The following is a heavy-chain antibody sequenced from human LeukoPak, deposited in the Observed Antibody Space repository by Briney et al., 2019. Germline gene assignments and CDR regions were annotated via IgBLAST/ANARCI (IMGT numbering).Heavy chain of an antibody. CDR2: ISSSGST. D-gene: IGHD3-16*01. Sequence: SKTLSLTCTVSGDSFSSYHWSWLRQPPGKGLEWIGYISSSGSTSYNPSLETRLTISVDTSKNQFSLKLSSVTAADTAVYYCARVGRGDHTWGSYYCDHWGQGTLVSVSS. V-gene: IGHV4-59*01. CDR1: GDSFSSYH. CDR3: ARVGRGDHTWGSYYCDH. J-gene: IGHJ4*02.